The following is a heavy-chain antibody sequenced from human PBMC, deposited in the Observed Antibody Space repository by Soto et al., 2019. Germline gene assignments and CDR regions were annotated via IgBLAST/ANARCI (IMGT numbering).Heavy chain of an antibody. V-gene: IGHV3-33*01. D-gene: IGHD6-19*01. CDR1: GFTFSSYD. CDR3: ARDSVFDY. Sequence: QVQLVESGGGVVQPGRSLRLSCAASGFTFSSYDMHWVRQAPGKGLERVAVIWYDGSKKYSADSVKGRFTISRDNSKNTVYLQMNSLRAEDTALYYCARDSVFDYWGQGTLVTVSS. J-gene: IGHJ4*02. CDR2: IWYDGSKK.